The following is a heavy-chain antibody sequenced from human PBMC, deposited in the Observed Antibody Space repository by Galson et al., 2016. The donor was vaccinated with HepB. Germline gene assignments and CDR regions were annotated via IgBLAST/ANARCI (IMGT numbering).Heavy chain of an antibody. V-gene: IGHV1-69*06. CDR1: GGTISSYA. CDR3: ATGDRGVWSGFYYYFLDV. D-gene: IGHD3-3*01. Sequence: SVKVSCKASGGTISSYAISWVRQAPGQGPEWMGGIIPIFGTTNYAQKIQGRVSITADKSTNTVYMELSSLSSEDTAVYYCATGDRGVWSGFYYYFLDVWGKGTTVTVSS. J-gene: IGHJ6*03. CDR2: IIPIFGTT.